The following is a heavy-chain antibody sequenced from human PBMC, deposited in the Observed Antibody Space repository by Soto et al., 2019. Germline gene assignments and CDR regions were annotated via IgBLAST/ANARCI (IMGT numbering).Heavy chain of an antibody. J-gene: IGHJ4*02. CDR3: AKGTNPEAY. CDR1: GFTFSSYG. Sequence: QVQLVESGGGVVQPGRSLRLSCAASGFTFSSYGMHWVRQAPGKGLEWVAVISYDGSNKYYADSVKGRFTISRDNYKNTLYLQMNSLRAEDTAVYYCAKGTNPEAYWGKGTLVNVSS. CDR2: ISYDGSNK. V-gene: IGHV3-30*18.